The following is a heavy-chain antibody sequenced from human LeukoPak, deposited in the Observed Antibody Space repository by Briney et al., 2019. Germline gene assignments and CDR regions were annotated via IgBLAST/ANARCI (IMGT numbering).Heavy chain of an antibody. V-gene: IGHV4-61*02. J-gene: IGHJ3*02. CDR1: GGSISSGSYY. Sequence: SETLSLTCIVSGGSISSGSYYWSWIRQPAGKGLEWIGRIYTSGSTNYNPSLKSRVTISVDTSKNQFSLKLSSVTAADTAVYYCARAGATVTRDAFDIWGQGTMVTVSS. D-gene: IGHD4-17*01. CDR3: ARAGATVTRDAFDI. CDR2: IYTSGST.